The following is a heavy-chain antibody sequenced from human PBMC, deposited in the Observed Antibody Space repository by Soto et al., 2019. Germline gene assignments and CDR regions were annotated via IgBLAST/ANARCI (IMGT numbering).Heavy chain of an antibody. V-gene: IGHV1-18*01. CDR1: GYTFTSYG. CDR3: ARDVPWLVRGESGVDY. D-gene: IGHD6-19*01. Sequence: QVQLVQSGAEVKKPGASVKVSCKASGYTFTSYGISWVRQAPGQGLEWMGWISAYNGNSNYAQKLQGRVTMTTDTSTSTAYRELRSLRSDDTAVYYCARDVPWLVRGESGVDYWGQGTLVTVSS. J-gene: IGHJ4*02. CDR2: ISAYNGNS.